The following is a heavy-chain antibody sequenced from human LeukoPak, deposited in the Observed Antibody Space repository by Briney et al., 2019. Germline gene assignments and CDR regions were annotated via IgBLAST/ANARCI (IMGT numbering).Heavy chain of an antibody. J-gene: IGHJ3*02. CDR2: INPNSGGT. CDR3: AREASQMDAFDI. D-gene: IGHD5-24*01. CDR1: GYTLTGYY. Sequence: ASVKVSCKASGYTLTGYYMHWVRQAPGQGLEWMGWINPNSGGTNYAQKFQGWVTMTRDTSIGTAYMELSRLRSDDTAVYYCAREASQMDAFDIWGQGTMVTVSS. V-gene: IGHV1-2*04.